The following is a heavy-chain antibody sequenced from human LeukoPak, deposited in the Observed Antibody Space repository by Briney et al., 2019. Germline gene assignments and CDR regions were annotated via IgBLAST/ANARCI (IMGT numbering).Heavy chain of an antibody. CDR2: INPNSGGT. V-gene: IGHV1-2*02. CDR1: GYTFTGYY. D-gene: IGHD1-14*01. Sequence: AASVKVSCKASGYTFTGYYMHWVRQAPGQGLEWMGWINPNSGGTNYAQKFQGRVTMTRDTSIGTAYMELSRLRSDDTAVYYCARTDTGTYYYYYMDVWGKGTTVTVSS. CDR3: ARTDTGTYYYYYMDV. J-gene: IGHJ6*03.